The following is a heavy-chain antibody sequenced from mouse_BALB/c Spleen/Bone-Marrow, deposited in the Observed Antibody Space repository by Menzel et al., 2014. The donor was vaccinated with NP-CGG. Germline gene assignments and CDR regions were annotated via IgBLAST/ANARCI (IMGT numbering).Heavy chain of an antibody. CDR1: GYTFXSYW. CDR3: TRREGNYAFAY. D-gene: IGHD2-1*01. V-gene: IGHV1-69*02. J-gene: IGHJ3*01. CDR2: IYPSDSYT. Sequence: QVQLQQPGAELVRPGASVKLSCKASGYTFXSYWINWVKQRPGQGLEWIGNIYPSDSYTNYNQKFKDRATLTVDKSSSTAYMQLSSPTSEDSAVYYCTRREGNYAFAYWGQGTLVTVSA.